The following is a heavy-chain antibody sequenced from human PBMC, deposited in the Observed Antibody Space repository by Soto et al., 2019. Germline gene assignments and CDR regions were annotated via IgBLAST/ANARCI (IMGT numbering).Heavy chain of an antibody. CDR1: GFTFHNCA. Sequence: VQLVESGGGLVQPGRSLRLSYAASGFTFHNCAMHWSRQAPGKGREWVPGISWNNGRIAYTDSVKGRFTISRDNAKKSLHLQMNSLRVEDTALYYCTKVPFVDYVASNSIWYFDLWGRGTLVTVSS. D-gene: IGHD4-17*01. J-gene: IGHJ2*01. CDR3: TKVPFVDYVASNSIWYFDL. CDR2: ISWNNGRI. V-gene: IGHV3-9*01.